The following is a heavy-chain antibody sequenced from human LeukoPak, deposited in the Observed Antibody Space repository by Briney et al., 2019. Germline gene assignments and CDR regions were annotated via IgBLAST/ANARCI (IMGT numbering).Heavy chain of an antibody. J-gene: IGHJ5*02. Sequence: GGSLSLSCAASGFTFSTYGMHWVRQAPGKGLEWVAFIRDNESDKYYADSVKGRFTISRDNSKNTLYLQMNSLTPDDTALYYCARDQSHHDSSGSLYDPWGQGTPVTVSS. CDR2: IRDNESDK. CDR1: GFTFSTYG. CDR3: ARDQSHHDSSGSLYDP. D-gene: IGHD3-22*01. V-gene: IGHV3-30*02.